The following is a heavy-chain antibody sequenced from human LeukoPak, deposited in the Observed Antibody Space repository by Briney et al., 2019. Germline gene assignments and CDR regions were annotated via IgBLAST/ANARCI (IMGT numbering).Heavy chain of an antibody. CDR3: TRMTTGHDY. V-gene: IGHV4-34*01. CDR2: INHSGYT. J-gene: IGHJ4*02. CDR1: GVSFNDYY. Sequence: PSETLSLTCAVSGVSFNDYYWSWVRQTPGKGLEWIGEINHSGYTNDSPSLKSRVTIPIDTSRKQSSLNLRSVTVADTGIYYCTRMTTGHDYWGQGTLVTVSS. D-gene: IGHD4-17*01.